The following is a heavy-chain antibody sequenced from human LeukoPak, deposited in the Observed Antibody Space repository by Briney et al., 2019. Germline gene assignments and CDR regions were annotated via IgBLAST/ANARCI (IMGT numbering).Heavy chain of an antibody. V-gene: IGHV3-7*01. D-gene: IGHD2-21*02. Sequence: GGSLRLSCAASAFTFSTYWMSWVRQAPGKGLEWVANIKADGSLKYYVDSAKGRFTISRDNAKNSMYLQMNSLRVEDTAFYYCARIAYCGDDCLNAFDIWGQGTMVTVSS. J-gene: IGHJ3*02. CDR1: AFTFSTYW. CDR2: IKADGSLK. CDR3: ARIAYCGDDCLNAFDI.